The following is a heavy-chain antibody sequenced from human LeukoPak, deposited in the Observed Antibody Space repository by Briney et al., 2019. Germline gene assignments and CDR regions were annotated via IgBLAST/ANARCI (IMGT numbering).Heavy chain of an antibody. D-gene: IGHD3-3*01. V-gene: IGHV3-66*01. CDR3: ATDSRYDFWSGFSEY. CDR2: IYSSGSA. CDR1: GFTFNTYS. Sequence: GGSLRLSCAASGFTFNTYSMNWVRQAPGRGLEWVSVIYSSGSAFYADSVKGRFLISRDNFKNTLYLQMNSLRAEDTAVYYCATDSRYDFWSGFSEYWGQGTLVTVSS. J-gene: IGHJ4*02.